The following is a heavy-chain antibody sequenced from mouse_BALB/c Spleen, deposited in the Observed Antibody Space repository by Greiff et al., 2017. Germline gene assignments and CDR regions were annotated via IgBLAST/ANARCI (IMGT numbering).Heavy chain of an antibody. CDR2: INPSTGYT. D-gene: IGHD2-4*01. CDR3: AKYDYDGGAYFDY. J-gene: IGHJ2*01. CDR1: GYTFTSYW. V-gene: IGHV1-7*01. Sequence: QVQLQQSGAELAKPGASVKMSCKASGYTFTSYWMHWVKQRPGQGLEWIGYINPSTGYTEYNQKFKDKATLTADKSSSTAYMQLSSLTSEDSAVYYCAKYDYDGGAYFDYWGQGTTLTVSS.